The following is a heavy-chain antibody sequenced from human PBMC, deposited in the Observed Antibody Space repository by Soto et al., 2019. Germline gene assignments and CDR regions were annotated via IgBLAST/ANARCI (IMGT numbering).Heavy chain of an antibody. V-gene: IGHV4-59*01. Sequence: SETLSLTCTVSGGSISSYYWSWIRQPPGKGLEWIGYIYYSGSTNYNPSLKSRVTISVDTSKNQFSLKLSSVTAADTAVYYCAREGNSNWGIRYWGQGTLVTVSS. CDR2: IYYSGST. J-gene: IGHJ4*02. CDR1: GGSISSYY. CDR3: AREGNSNWGIRY. D-gene: IGHD7-27*01.